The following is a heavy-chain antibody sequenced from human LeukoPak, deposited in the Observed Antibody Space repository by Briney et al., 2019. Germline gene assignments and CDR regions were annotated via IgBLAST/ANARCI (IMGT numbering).Heavy chain of an antibody. D-gene: IGHD3-10*01. CDR1: GVSMSSGGNY. J-gene: IGHJ6*02. V-gene: IGHV4-31*03. CDR2: IYYSGTT. Sequence: SETLSLTCTVSGVSMSSGGNYWSWIRQHPGKGLKWIGYIYYSGTTQYNPSFKSRITISVDASKNQFSLRLSSVTVADTAVYFCARLGITMVRGVITNYYYYYGMDVWGQGTTVTVSS. CDR3: ARLGITMVRGVITNYYYYYGMDV.